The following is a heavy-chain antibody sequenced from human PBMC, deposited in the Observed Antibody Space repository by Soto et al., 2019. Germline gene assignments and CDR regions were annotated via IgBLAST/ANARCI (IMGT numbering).Heavy chain of an antibody. V-gene: IGHV1-69*13. CDR2: IIPIFGTA. D-gene: IGHD1-1*01. CDR3: ARRAGIGTSSFNWFDP. Sequence: GASVKVSCKASGGTFSSYAISWVRQAPGQGLEWMGGIIPIFGTANYAQKFQGRVTITADESTSTAYMELSSLRSEDTAVYYCARRAGIGTSSFNWFDPWGQGTLVTVSS. CDR1: GGTFSSYA. J-gene: IGHJ5*02.